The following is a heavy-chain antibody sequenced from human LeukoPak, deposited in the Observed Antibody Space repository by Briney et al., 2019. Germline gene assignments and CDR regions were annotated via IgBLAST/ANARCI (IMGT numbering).Heavy chain of an antibody. V-gene: IGHV4-4*07. J-gene: IGHJ5*02. Sequence: TSETLSLTCSVSGASIRSFYWSWVRQPAGKGLEWIGRIYTSGSTNYNPSLRSRVIMSLDTSKNQFSLKLTSVTAADTAVYYCVKNGGIAVSWFDPWGPGTLVTVSS. D-gene: IGHD3-16*01. CDR2: IYTSGST. CDR3: VKNGGIAVSWFDP. CDR1: GASIRSFY.